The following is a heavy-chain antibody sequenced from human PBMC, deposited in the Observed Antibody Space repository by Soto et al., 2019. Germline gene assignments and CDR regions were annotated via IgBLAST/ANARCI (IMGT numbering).Heavy chain of an antibody. Sequence: SETXSLTCTVSGGSISSYYWSWIRQPPGKGLEWIGYIYYSGSTNYNPSLKSRVTISVDTSKNQFSLKLSSVTAADTAVYYCARVNYDILTGYYPDYWGQGTLVTVSS. CDR2: IYYSGST. CDR3: ARVNYDILTGYYPDY. V-gene: IGHV4-59*01. J-gene: IGHJ4*02. CDR1: GGSISSYY. D-gene: IGHD3-9*01.